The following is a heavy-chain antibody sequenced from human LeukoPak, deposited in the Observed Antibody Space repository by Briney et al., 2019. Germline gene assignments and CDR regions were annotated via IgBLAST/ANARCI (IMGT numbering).Heavy chain of an antibody. CDR1: GGSISSYY. CDR2: IYYSGST. Sequence: SETLSLTCTVSGGSISSYYWSWIRQPPGKGLEWIGYIYYSGSTNYNPSLKSRVTISVDTSKNQFSLKLSSVTAADTAVYYCARLLSSSSWGYNWFDPWGQGTLVTVSS. V-gene: IGHV4-59*01. J-gene: IGHJ5*02. CDR3: ARLLSSSSWGYNWFDP. D-gene: IGHD6-13*01.